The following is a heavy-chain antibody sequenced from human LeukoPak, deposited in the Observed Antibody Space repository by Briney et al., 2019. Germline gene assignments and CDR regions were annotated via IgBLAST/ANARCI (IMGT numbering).Heavy chain of an antibody. Sequence: SETLSLTCTVSGGSIRDYFWSWIRQPPGKGLEWIGYIYYSGSTNYNYNPSLKSRVSISVDTSKSQLSLKLSSVTAADTAVYYCASGGYCGDTSCYPNYFDPWGQGTLVTVSS. J-gene: IGHJ5*02. D-gene: IGHD2-2*01. CDR1: GGSIRDYF. V-gene: IGHV4-59*01. CDR3: ASGGYCGDTSCYPNYFDP. CDR2: IYYSGSTNY.